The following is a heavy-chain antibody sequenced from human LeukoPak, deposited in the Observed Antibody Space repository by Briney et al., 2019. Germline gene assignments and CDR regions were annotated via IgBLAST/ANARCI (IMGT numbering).Heavy chain of an antibody. CDR1: GFTFSSYG. Sequence: PGGSLRLSCAASGFTFSSYGMHRVRQAPGKGLEWVAVISYDGSNKYYADSVKGRFTISRDNSKNTLYLQMNSLRAEDTAVYYCAKDGYSGSYYFDYWGQGTLVTVSS. CDR3: AKDGYSGSYYFDY. D-gene: IGHD1-26*01. V-gene: IGHV3-30*18. CDR2: ISYDGSNK. J-gene: IGHJ4*02.